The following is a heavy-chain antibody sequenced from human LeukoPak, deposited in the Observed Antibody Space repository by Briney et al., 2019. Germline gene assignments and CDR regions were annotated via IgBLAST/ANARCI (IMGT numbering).Heavy chain of an antibody. CDR1: GDTFTGYY. J-gene: IGHJ4*02. Sequence: ASVKVSCKASGDTFTGYYMHWVRQAPGQGLEWMGWINPNSGGTNYAQKFQGRVTMTRETSISTAYMELSRLRSDDTAVYYCARDYGVAVAGTCGYWGQGTLVTVSS. CDR2: INPNSGGT. D-gene: IGHD6-19*01. CDR3: ARDYGVAVAGTCGY. V-gene: IGHV1-2*02.